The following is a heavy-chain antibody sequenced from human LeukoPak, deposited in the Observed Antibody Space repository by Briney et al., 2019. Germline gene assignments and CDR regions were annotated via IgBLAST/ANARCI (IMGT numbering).Heavy chain of an antibody. V-gene: IGHV4-34*01. D-gene: IGHD2-2*01. CDR3: ARTKSRPSSTSYYYYGMDV. CDR2: INHSGST. Sequence: SSETLSLTCAVYGGSFSGYYWSWIRQPPGKGLEWIGEINHSGSTNYNPSLKSRVTISVDTSKNQFSLKLSSVTAADTAVYYCARTKSRPSSTSYYYYGMDVWGQGTTVTVSS. CDR1: GGSFSGYY. J-gene: IGHJ6*02.